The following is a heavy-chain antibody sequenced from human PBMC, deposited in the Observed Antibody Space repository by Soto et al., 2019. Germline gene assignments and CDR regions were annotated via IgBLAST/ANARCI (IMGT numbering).Heavy chain of an antibody. Sequence: SETLSLTCAVSGGSINSRYWWSWVRQSPGKGLEWIGEIYHSGSTNYNPSLKSRVTISVDKSKNQFSLNLSSVTAADTAVYYCARDQNGSGNYYTRYFDYWGQGTLVTV. D-gene: IGHD3-10*01. CDR2: IYHSGST. J-gene: IGHJ4*02. V-gene: IGHV4-4*02. CDR3: ARDQNGSGNYYTRYFDY. CDR1: GGSINSRYW.